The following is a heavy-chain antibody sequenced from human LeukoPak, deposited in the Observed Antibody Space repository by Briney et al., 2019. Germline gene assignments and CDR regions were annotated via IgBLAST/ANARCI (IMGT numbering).Heavy chain of an antibody. CDR2: ISGSGSST. J-gene: IGHJ4*02. D-gene: IGHD3-3*01. V-gene: IGHV3-23*01. CDR3: ATHHYDFWSGYYDDGDLSPDSLQYYFDN. CDR1: GFTFSSYA. Sequence: GGSLRLSCAASGFTFSSYAMSWVRQAPGKGLEWVSAISGSGSSTYYADSVKGRFTISRDNSKNTLYLQMNSLRAEDTAVYYCATHHYDFWSGYYDDGDLSPDSLQYYFDNWGQGTLVTVSS.